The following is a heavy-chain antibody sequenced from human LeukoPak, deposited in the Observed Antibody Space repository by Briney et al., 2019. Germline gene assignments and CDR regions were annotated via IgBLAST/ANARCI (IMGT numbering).Heavy chain of an antibody. V-gene: IGHV1-46*01. Sequence: GASVKVSCKASGGTFSSYAIRWVRQAPGQGLEWMGIINPSGGSTSYAQKFQGRVTMTRDTSTSTVYMELSSLRSEDTAVYYCARGVVVTAMYDAFDIWGQGTMVTVSS. J-gene: IGHJ3*02. CDR3: ARGVVVTAMYDAFDI. D-gene: IGHD2-21*02. CDR1: GGTFSSYA. CDR2: INPSGGST.